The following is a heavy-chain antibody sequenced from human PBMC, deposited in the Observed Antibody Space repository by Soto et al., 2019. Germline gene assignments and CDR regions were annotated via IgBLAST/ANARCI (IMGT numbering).Heavy chain of an antibody. D-gene: IGHD2-2*01. J-gene: IGHJ3*02. CDR1: GGTFSSYT. CDR2: IIPILGIA. Sequence: SVKVSCKASGGTFSSYTISWVRQAPGQGLEWMGRIIPILGIANYAQKFQGRVTITADKSTSTAYMELSSLRSEDTAVYYCASRPRIVVVPAADDAFDIWGQGTMVTVSS. CDR3: ASRPRIVVVPAADDAFDI. V-gene: IGHV1-69*02.